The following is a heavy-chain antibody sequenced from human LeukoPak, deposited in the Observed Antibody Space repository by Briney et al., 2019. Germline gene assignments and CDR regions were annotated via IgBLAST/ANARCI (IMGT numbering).Heavy chain of an antibody. CDR1: GGSFSGYY. Sequence: SVTLSLTCAVYGGSFSGYYWSWIRQPPGKGLEWIGEINHSGSTNYNPSLKSRVTISVDTSKNQFSLKLSSVTAADTAVYYCARGHSSSWSYIDYWGQGTLVTVSS. J-gene: IGHJ4*02. CDR3: ARGHSSSWSYIDY. V-gene: IGHV4-34*01. D-gene: IGHD6-13*01. CDR2: INHSGST.